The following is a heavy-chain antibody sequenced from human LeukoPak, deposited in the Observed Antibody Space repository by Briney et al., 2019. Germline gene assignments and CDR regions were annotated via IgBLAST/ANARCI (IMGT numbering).Heavy chain of an antibody. D-gene: IGHD4-17*01. CDR1: GGSFSGYY. CDR3: ASPGEVTTSPENWFDP. J-gene: IGHJ5*02. V-gene: IGHV4-34*01. CDR2: INHSGST. Sequence: PSETLSLTCAVYGGSFSGYYWSWIRQPPGKGLEWIGEINHSGSTNYNPSLKSRVTISVDTSKNQFSLKLSSVTAADTAVYYCASPGEVTTSPENWFDPWGQGTLVTVSS.